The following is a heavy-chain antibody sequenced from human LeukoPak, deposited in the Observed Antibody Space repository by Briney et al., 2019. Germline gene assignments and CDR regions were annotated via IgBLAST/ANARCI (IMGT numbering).Heavy chain of an antibody. V-gene: IGHV3-11*01. CDR2: ISSSGSTI. J-gene: IGHJ4*02. CDR3: AGKGYSSSWFN. CDR1: GFTLSDYY. Sequence: GGSLRLSCAASGFTLSDYYVSWIRQAPGKGLEWVSYISSSGSTIYYADSVKGRFTISRDNAKNSLYLQMNSLRAEDTAVYYCAGKGYSSSWFNWGQGTLVTVSS. D-gene: IGHD6-13*01.